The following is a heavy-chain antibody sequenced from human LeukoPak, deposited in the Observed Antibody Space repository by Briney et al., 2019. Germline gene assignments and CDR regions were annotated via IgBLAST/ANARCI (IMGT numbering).Heavy chain of an antibody. CDR3: VKIYSYGFYV. CDR1: GFTFSNYA. J-gene: IGHJ4*02. D-gene: IGHD5-18*01. CDR2: ISSNGGST. V-gene: IGHV3-64D*09. Sequence: GSLRLSCSVSGFTFSNYAMHWVRQAPGKGLEYVSAISSNGGSTYYADSVKGRFTISRDNSKNTLYLQMSSLRAEDTAVYYCVKIYSYGFYVWGQGTLVTVSS.